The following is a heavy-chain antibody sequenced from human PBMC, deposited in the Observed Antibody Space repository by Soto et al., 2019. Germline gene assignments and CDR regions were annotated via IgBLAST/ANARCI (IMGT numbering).Heavy chain of an antibody. D-gene: IGHD3-10*01. V-gene: IGHV4-30-4*01. Sequence: QVQLQESGPGLVKPSQTLSLTCTVSGGSISSGDYYWSWIRQPPGKGLEWIGYIYYSGSTYYNPSLKSRVTISVDTSKHQFSLELSSVTAADTAVYYCARERVRHALAYGRFLYYYYGMDVWGQGTTVTVSS. CDR3: ARERVRHALAYGRFLYYYYGMDV. CDR1: GGSISSGDYY. CDR2: IYYSGST. J-gene: IGHJ6*02.